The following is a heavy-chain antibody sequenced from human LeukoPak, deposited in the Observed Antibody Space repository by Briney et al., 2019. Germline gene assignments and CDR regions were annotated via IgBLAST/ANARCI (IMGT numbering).Heavy chain of an antibody. D-gene: IGHD3-10*02. Sequence: SETLSLTCTVSGGSIRNSSYYWGWIRQPPGKGLEWIVSISYSGSTFYNPYLKSRVTISADTSNIQFSLKLTSVTAADTAVYFCAMHSSYVSPVRYWGQGTLLTVSP. V-gene: IGHV4-39*01. CDR1: GGSIRNSSYY. CDR3: AMHSSYVSPVRY. CDR2: ISYSGST. J-gene: IGHJ4*02.